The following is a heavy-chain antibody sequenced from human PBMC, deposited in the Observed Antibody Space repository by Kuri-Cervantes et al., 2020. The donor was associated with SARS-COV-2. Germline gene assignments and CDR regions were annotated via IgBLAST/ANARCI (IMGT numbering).Heavy chain of an antibody. CDR2: INHSGST. Sequence: SQTLSLTCAVYGGSFSGYYWSWIRQPPGKGLEWIGEINHSGSTNYNPSLKSRVTISVDTPKNQFSLKLSSVTAADTAVYYCARLVPYYDFWSGSYYFDYWGQGTLVTVSS. CDR1: GGSFSGYY. CDR3: ARLVPYYDFWSGSYYFDY. V-gene: IGHV4-34*01. J-gene: IGHJ4*02. D-gene: IGHD3-3*01.